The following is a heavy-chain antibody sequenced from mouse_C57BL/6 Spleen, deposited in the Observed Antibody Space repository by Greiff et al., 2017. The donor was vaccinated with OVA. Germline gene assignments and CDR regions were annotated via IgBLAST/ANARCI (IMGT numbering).Heavy chain of an antibody. V-gene: IGHV1-66*01. CDR2: IYPGSGNT. D-gene: IGHD2-4*01. J-gene: IGHJ2*01. CDR1: GYSFTSYY. CDR3: ARLNYDYERDDY. Sequence: QVQLQQSGPELVKPGASVKISCKASGYSFTSYYIHWVKQRPGQGLEWIGWIYPGSGNTKYNEKFKGKATLTADTSSSTAYMQLSSLTSEDSAVYYCARLNYDYERDDYWGQGTTLTVSS.